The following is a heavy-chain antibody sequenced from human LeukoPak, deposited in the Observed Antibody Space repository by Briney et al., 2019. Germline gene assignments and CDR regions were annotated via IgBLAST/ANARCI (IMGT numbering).Heavy chain of an antibody. V-gene: IGHV3-33*01. CDR2: IWYDGTNK. CDR1: GFTFSSYG. D-gene: IGHD2-21*02. Sequence: PGKSLRLSCAASGFTFSSYGIHWVRQAPGKWMGWVAVIWYDGTNKYYADSVKGRFTISRDNSKNTLYLQMTSLRAEDTAVYYCARDLSDGVVTAIAHYWGEGTLVTVS. CDR3: ARDLSDGVVTAIAHY. J-gene: IGHJ4*02.